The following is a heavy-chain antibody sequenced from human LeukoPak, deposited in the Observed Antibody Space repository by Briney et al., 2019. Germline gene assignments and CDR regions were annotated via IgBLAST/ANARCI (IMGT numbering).Heavy chain of an antibody. Sequence: GGSLRLSCAASGFTFSSDAMRWVGQAPGKGLEWVSAISSSGGSTYYADSVRGRFIISRDSSKNTLYLQMNSLRVEDTAVYYCAKGGAQVGGQGTLVTVSS. D-gene: IGHD1-26*01. CDR1: GFTFSSDA. CDR2: ISSSGGST. CDR3: AKGGAQV. V-gene: IGHV3-23*01. J-gene: IGHJ4*02.